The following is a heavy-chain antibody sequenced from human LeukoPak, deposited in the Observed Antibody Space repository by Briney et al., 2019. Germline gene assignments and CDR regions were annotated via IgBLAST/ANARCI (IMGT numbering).Heavy chain of an antibody. J-gene: IGHJ4*02. V-gene: IGHV4-39*07. D-gene: IGHD1-26*01. CDR1: GGSISSSSYY. Sequence: SETLSLTCTVSGGSISSSSYYWGWIRQPPGKGLEWIGSIYYSGSTYYNPFLKSRVTISVDTSKNQFSLKLSSVTAADTAVYYCARDTSELAPFDYWGQGTLVTVSS. CDR2: IYYSGST. CDR3: ARDTSELAPFDY.